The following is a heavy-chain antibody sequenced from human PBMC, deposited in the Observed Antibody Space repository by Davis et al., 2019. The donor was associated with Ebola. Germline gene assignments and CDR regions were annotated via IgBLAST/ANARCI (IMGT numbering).Heavy chain of an antibody. Sequence: PSETLSLTCAVYGGSFSGYYWSWIRQPPGKGLEWIGEINHSGSTNYNPSLKSRVTISVDTSKNQFSLKLSSVTAADTAVYYCASAENSSWNWGQGTLVTVSS. V-gene: IGHV4-34*01. D-gene: IGHD6-6*01. CDR1: GGSFSGYY. CDR2: INHSGST. CDR3: ASAENSSWN. J-gene: IGHJ4*02.